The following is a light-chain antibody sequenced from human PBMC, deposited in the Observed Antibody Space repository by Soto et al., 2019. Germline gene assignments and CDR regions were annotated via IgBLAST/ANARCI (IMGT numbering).Light chain of an antibody. CDR1: RSLVYSDGNTY. CDR3: VQFSNFPRT. Sequence: DIVLTQTPLSSPVTLGQPASISCRSSRSLVYSDGNTYLSWLQQRPGQPPRLLIYQVSNRFSGVPDRFSGSGAGTDFTLKISRVEAEDVGVYYCVQFSNFPRTFGQGTKVEIK. J-gene: IGKJ1*01. CDR2: QVS. V-gene: IGKV2-24*01.